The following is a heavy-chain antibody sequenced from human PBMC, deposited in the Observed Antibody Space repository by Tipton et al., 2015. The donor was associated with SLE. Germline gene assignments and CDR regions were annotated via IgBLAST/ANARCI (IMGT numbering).Heavy chain of an antibody. J-gene: IGHJ4*02. CDR3: ASDSSS. CDR1: GFTFSSYG. Sequence: SLRLSCAASGFTFSSYGMHWVRQAPGKGLEWVAVISYDGSNKYYADSVKGRFTISRDNSKNTLYLQMNSLRAEDTAVYYCASDSSSWGQGTLVTVSS. V-gene: IGHV3-30*03. D-gene: IGHD6-13*01. CDR2: ISYDGSNK.